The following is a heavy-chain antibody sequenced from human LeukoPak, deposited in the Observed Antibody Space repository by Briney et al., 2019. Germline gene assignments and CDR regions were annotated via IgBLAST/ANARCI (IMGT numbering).Heavy chain of an antibody. Sequence: SVKVSCKASGGPFSSYAISWVRQAPGQGLEWMGGIIPIFGTANYAQKFQGRVTITADESTSTAYMELSSLRSEDTAVYYCARNYGSGSFNWFDPWGQGTLVTVSS. J-gene: IGHJ5*02. V-gene: IGHV1-69*13. CDR3: ARNYGSGSFNWFDP. D-gene: IGHD3-10*01. CDR1: GGPFSSYA. CDR2: IIPIFGTA.